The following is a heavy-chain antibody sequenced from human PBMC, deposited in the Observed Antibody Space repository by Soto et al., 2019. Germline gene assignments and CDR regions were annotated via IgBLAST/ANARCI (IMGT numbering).Heavy chain of an antibody. J-gene: IGHJ4*02. Sequence: XESLKISFKGSGYTFSKYWIGWVRQTPGKGLEWMGMIYPCDSDARYSPSFEGQVTFSVDKSINTAYLQWNSLKASDTAMYYCARQGGEYNTMSDYWGQGTLVTVSS. CDR1: GYTFSKYW. CDR2: IYPCDSDA. V-gene: IGHV5-51*01. D-gene: IGHD3-10*01. CDR3: ARQGGEYNTMSDY.